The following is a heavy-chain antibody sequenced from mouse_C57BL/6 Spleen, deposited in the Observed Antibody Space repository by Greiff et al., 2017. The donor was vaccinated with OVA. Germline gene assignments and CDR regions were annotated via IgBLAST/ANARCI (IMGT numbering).Heavy chain of an antibody. Sequence: QVQLQQSGAELMKPGASVKFSCKATGYTFTGYWIEWVKQRPGHGLEWIGEILPGSGSTNYNEKFKGKATFTADTSSNTAYMQLSSLTTVDSTFYYCARRVSQGLFAYWGPGTLVTVSA. J-gene: IGHJ3*01. CDR2: ILPGSGST. CDR3: ARRVSQGLFAY. CDR1: GYTFTGYW. V-gene: IGHV1-9*01.